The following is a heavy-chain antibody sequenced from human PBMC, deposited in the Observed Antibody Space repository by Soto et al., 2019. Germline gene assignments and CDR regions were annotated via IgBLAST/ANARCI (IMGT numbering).Heavy chain of an antibody. CDR1: GGSISSYY. Sequence: PSETLSLTCTVSGGSISSYYWSWIRQPPGKGLEWIGYIYYSGSTNYNPSLKSRVTISVGTSKNQFSLKLSSVTAADTAVYYCARQLEFSHYYYYGMDVWGQGTTVTVSS. CDR3: ARQLEFSHYYYYGMDV. J-gene: IGHJ6*02. CDR2: IYYSGST. V-gene: IGHV4-59*01. D-gene: IGHD1-1*01.